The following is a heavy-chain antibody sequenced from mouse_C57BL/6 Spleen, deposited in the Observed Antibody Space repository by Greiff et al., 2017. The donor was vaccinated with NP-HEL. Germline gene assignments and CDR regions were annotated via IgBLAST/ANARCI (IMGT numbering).Heavy chain of an antibody. CDR1: GYTFTTYP. CDR2: FHPYNDDT. Sequence: QVQLQQSGAELVKPGASVKMSCKASGYTFTTYPIEWMKQNHGKSLEWIGNFHPYNDDTKYNEKFKGKATLPVEKSSSTVYLELSRLTSDDSAVYYCARDHYSNYYFDYWGQGTTLTVSS. J-gene: IGHJ2*01. CDR3: ARDHYSNYYFDY. V-gene: IGHV1-47*01. D-gene: IGHD2-5*01.